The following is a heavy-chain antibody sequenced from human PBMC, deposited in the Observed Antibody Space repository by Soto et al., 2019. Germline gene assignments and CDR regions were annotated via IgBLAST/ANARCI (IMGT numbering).Heavy chain of an antibody. Sequence: EVQPVESGGGLVKPGGSLRLSCAASGFTFSSYSMNWVRQAPGKGLEWVSSISSSSSYIYYADSVKGRFTISRDNAKNSLYLQMNSLRAEDTAVYYCARDVTVVVPAAIENWFDPWGQGTLVTVSS. CDR2: ISSSSSYI. D-gene: IGHD2-2*01. CDR1: GFTFSSYS. J-gene: IGHJ5*02. CDR3: ARDVTVVVPAAIENWFDP. V-gene: IGHV3-21*01.